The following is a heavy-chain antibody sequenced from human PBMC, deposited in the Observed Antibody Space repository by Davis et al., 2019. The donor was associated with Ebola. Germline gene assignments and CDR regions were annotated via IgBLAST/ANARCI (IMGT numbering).Heavy chain of an antibody. V-gene: IGHV3-64D*06. CDR3: VRDSYGMDV. CDR2: ISDTGGTT. J-gene: IGHJ6*02. CDR1: GFTFGGYT. Sequence: GGSLRLSCLASGFTFGGYTMHWVRQAPGKGLEYVSDISDTGGTTSYADSVKGRFTISRDNSKNTVYLQMSSLRAEDTALYYCVRDSYGMDVWGQGTTVTVSS.